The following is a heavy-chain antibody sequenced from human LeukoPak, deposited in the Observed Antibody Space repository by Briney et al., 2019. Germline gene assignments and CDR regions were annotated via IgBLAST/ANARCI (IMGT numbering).Heavy chain of an antibody. J-gene: IGHJ4*02. CDR1: GYSISSGYY. D-gene: IGHD3-3*01. CDR3: ARGPRSRFLEWLTTYYFDY. Sequence: SETLSLTCTVSGYSISSGYYWGWIRQPPGKGLEWIGSIYHSGSTYYNPSLKSRVTISVDTSKNQFSLKLSSMTAADTAVYYCARGPRSRFLEWLTTYYFDYWGQGTLVTVSS. CDR2: IYHSGST. V-gene: IGHV4-38-2*02.